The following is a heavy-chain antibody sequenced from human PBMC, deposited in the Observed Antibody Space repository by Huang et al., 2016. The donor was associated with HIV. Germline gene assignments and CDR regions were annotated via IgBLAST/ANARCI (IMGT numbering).Heavy chain of an antibody. CDR1: GGTFSTNA. CDR3: ARQPYCGGDCAHYYYFYMDV. Sequence: QVQLVQSGAEVKRPGASVKVSCRASGGTFSTNAVSWVRQAPGQGLEWMGGISPMVGTTNYAQRFQGKVTITADESSSTVYMELSSLRSDDTAVYYCARQPYCGGDCAHYYYFYMDVWGKGTTVTVSS. CDR2: ISPMVGTT. D-gene: IGHD2-21*02. V-gene: IGHV1-69*13. J-gene: IGHJ6*03.